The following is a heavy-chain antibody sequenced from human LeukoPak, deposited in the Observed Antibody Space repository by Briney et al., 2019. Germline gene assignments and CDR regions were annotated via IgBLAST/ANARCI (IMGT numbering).Heavy chain of an antibody. Sequence: GGSLRLSCAASGFTFSSYAMSWVRQAPGKGLEWVSAIGGTNGRTYYADSVKGRFTISRDNSKNTLYLQMNSLRVEDTAIYYCAKQTTVTSPLDYWGQGTLVTVSS. CDR2: IGGTNGRT. CDR1: GFTFSSYA. D-gene: IGHD4-17*01. CDR3: AKQTTVTSPLDY. J-gene: IGHJ4*02. V-gene: IGHV3-23*01.